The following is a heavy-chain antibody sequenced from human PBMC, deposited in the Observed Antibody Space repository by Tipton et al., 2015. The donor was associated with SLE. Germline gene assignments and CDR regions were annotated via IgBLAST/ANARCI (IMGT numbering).Heavy chain of an antibody. Sequence: TLSLTCTVSGGSISSHYWSWIRQPPGKGLEWIGYIYYSGSTNYNPSLKSRVTIPVDTSKNQFSLKLSSVTAADTAAYYCARDVLSGWGPVAIDIWGQWTMVNCSS. J-gene: IGHJ3*02. V-gene: IGHV4-59*11. CDR2: IYYSGST. D-gene: IGHD6-19*01. CDR1: GGSISSHY. CDR3: ARDVLSGWGPVAIDI.